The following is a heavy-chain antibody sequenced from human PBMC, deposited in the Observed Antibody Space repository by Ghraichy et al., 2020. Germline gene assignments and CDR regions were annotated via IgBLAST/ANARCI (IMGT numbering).Heavy chain of an antibody. V-gene: IGHV3-23*01. D-gene: IGHD3-3*01. CDR3: ASLRFLEWRYYYFDY. Sequence: GGSLRLSCAASGFTFSSYAMSWVRQAPGKGLEWVSAISGSGGSTYYADSVKGRFTISRDNSKNTLYLQMNSLRAEDTAVYYCASLRFLEWRYYYFDYWGQGTLVTVSS. CDR2: ISGSGGST. J-gene: IGHJ4*02. CDR1: GFTFSSYA.